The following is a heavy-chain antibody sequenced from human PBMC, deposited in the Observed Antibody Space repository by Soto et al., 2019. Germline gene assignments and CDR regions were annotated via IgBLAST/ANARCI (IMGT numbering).Heavy chain of an antibody. CDR1: GYTFTSYY. Sequence: ASVKVSCKASGYTFTSYYMHWVRQAPGQGLEWMGIINPSGGSTSYAQKFQGRVTMTRDTSTSTVYMELSSLRSEVTAVYYCATRGRGYMVRGVINFYYGMDVWGQGTTVTVSS. J-gene: IGHJ6*02. D-gene: IGHD3-10*01. CDR2: INPSGGST. CDR3: ATRGRGYMVRGVINFYYGMDV. V-gene: IGHV1-46*01.